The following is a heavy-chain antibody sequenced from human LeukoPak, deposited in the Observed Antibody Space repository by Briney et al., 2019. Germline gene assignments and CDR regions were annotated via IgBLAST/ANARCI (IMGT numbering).Heavy chain of an antibody. CDR2: MNPNSGNT. CDR3: ARSYYDSSGYYISYYYYMDV. D-gene: IGHD3-22*01. CDR1: GYTFTSYD. Sequence: VASVKVSCKASGYTFTSYDINWVRQATGQGLEWMGWMNPNSGNTGYAQKFQGRVTMTRNTSISTAYMELSSLRSEDTAVYYCARSYYDSSGYYISYYYYMDVWGKGTTVTVSS. J-gene: IGHJ6*03. V-gene: IGHV1-8*01.